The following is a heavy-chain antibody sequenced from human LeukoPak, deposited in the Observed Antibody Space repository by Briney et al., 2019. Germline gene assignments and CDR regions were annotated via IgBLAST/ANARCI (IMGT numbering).Heavy chain of an antibody. J-gene: IGHJ4*02. CDR1: GFTFSSYG. D-gene: IGHD3-16*02. CDR3: ARDRRITFGGVIVIPQPPDY. Sequence: GGSLSLSCAASGFTFSSYGMHWVRQAPGKGLEWVAFIWYDGSNKFYADSVKGRFTLSRDHSKHTLYLQMNNLRAEDTAVYYCARDRRITFGGVIVIPQPPDYWGEGTLVTVSS. CDR2: IWYDGSNK. V-gene: IGHV3-33*01.